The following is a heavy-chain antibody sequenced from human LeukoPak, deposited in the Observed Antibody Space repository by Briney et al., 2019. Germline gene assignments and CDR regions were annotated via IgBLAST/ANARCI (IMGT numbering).Heavy chain of an antibody. V-gene: IGHV3-49*03. Sequence: GGSLRLSCTASGFTFGDYAMSWFRHAPGKGPEWIAFIRSNTYGGTTQYAASVKGRFTVSRDDSKSVAYLQMSSLKTEDTAVYYCTRDQTAGSMIRFDYWGQGTLVTVSS. CDR2: IRSNTYGGTT. J-gene: IGHJ4*02. CDR1: GFTFGDYA. CDR3: TRDQTAGSMIRFDY. D-gene: IGHD2-21*02.